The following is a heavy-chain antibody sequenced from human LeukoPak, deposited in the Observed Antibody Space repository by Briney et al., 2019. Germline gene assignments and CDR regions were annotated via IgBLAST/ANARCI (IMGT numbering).Heavy chain of an antibody. J-gene: IGHJ4*02. CDR2: IRSNTYGGTT. CDR1: GFTFGDYA. D-gene: IGHD1-1*01. Sequence: GGSLRLSCAVSGFTFGDYAMSWVRQAPGKGLEWVGFIRSNTYGGTTEYAASAKGRFTVSRDDSKSIAYLQMNSLKTGDTAVYYCTRDSGYSFDYWGQGTLVTVSS. V-gene: IGHV3-49*04. CDR3: TRDSGYSFDY.